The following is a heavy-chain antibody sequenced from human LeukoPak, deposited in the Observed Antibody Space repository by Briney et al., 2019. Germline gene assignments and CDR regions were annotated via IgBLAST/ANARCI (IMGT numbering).Heavy chain of an antibody. D-gene: IGHD6-19*01. Sequence: SETLSLTCTVSGGSVSNGTYYWSWIRQPPGKGLEWIGYVYYSGSTSYNPSLKSRVTISVDTSKNHFSLKLSSVTAADTAVYYCARASPVAGMSIDCWGQGTLVTVSS. CDR3: ARASPVAGMSIDC. J-gene: IGHJ4*02. CDR1: GGSVSNGTYY. CDR2: VYYSGST. V-gene: IGHV4-61*03.